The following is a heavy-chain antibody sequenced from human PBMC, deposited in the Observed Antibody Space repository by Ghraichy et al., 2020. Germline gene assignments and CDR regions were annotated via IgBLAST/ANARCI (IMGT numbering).Heavy chain of an antibody. CDR1: GFTFSNCT. Sequence: GGSLRLSCAASGFTFSNCTMNWVRQAPGKGLEWVSYINRSSRYIYYADSVKGRFTISRDNAKNSLYLQMNSLRAEDTAVYYCARVRCSNGICYPLDYCGQRTLITVPS. V-gene: IGHV3-21*01. D-gene: IGHD2-8*01. J-gene: IGHJ4*02. CDR3: ARVRCSNGICYPLDY. CDR2: INRSSRYI.